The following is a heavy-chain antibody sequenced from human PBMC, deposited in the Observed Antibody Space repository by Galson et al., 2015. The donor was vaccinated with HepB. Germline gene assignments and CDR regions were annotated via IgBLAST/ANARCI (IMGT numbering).Heavy chain of an antibody. V-gene: IGHV3-30*02. CDR3: AKDKSYDSSGYYPTFCDY. J-gene: IGHJ4*02. CDR2: IRYDGSNK. D-gene: IGHD3-22*01. Sequence: SLRLSCAASGFTFSSYGMHWVRQAPGKGLEWVACIRYDGSNKYYADSVKGRFTISRDNSKNTLYLQMNSLRAEDTAVYYCAKDKSYDSSGYYPTFCDYWGQGTLVTVSS. CDR1: GFTFSSYG.